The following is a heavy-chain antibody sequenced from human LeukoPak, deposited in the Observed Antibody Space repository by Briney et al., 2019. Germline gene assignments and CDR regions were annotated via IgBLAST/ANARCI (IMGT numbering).Heavy chain of an antibody. Sequence: ASETLSLTCAVYGGSFSGYYWSWIRQPPGKGLEWIGEINHSGSTNYNPSLKSRVTISVDTSKNQFSLKLSSVTAADTAVYYCSRIGGGVYSSRWYYHDYWGQGTLVTVSS. D-gene: IGHD6-13*01. CDR1: GGSFSGYY. CDR2: INHSGST. V-gene: IGHV4-34*01. CDR3: SRIGGGVYSSRWYYHDY. J-gene: IGHJ4*02.